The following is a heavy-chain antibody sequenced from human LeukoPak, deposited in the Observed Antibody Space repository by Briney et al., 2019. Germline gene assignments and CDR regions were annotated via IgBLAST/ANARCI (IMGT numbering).Heavy chain of an antibody. V-gene: IGHV1-8*03. CDR1: GYTFTSYD. CDR3: AREVYYDNSGYYN. CDR2: MNPNSGNT. Sequence: ASVKVSCKASGYTFTSYDINWVRQATGQGLEWMGWMNPNSGNTGYAQKFQGGVTITRNTSISTAYMELSSLRSEDTAVYYCAREVYYDNSGYYNWGQGTLVTVSS. D-gene: IGHD3-22*01. J-gene: IGHJ4*02.